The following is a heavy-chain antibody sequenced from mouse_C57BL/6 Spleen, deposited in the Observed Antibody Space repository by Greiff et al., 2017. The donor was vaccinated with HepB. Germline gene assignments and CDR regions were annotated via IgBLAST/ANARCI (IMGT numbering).Heavy chain of an antibody. CDR1: GFTFSSYA. J-gene: IGHJ3*01. V-gene: IGHV5-4*01. Sequence: DVKLVESGGGLVKPGGSLKLSCAASGFTFSSYAMSWVRQTPEKRLEWVATISDGGSYTYYPDNVKGRFTISRDNAKNNLYLQMSHLKSEDTAMYYCARDRVGRFAYWGQGTLVTVSA. CDR3: ARDRVGRFAY. D-gene: IGHD4-1*01. CDR2: ISDGGSYT.